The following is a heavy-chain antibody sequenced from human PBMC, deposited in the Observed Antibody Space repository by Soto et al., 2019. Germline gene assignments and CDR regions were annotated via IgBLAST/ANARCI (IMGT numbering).Heavy chain of an antibody. Sequence: SVKVSCKASGFTFTSSAVQWVRQARGQRLEWIGWIVVGSGNTNYAQKFQERVTITRDMSTSTAYMELSSLRSEDTAVYYCAAAPMTTVTTDKTYYYGMDVCGQGTTVTVSS. D-gene: IGHD4-17*01. J-gene: IGHJ6*02. CDR1: GFTFTSSA. CDR3: AAAPMTTVTTDKTYYYGMDV. CDR2: IVVGSGNT. V-gene: IGHV1-58*01.